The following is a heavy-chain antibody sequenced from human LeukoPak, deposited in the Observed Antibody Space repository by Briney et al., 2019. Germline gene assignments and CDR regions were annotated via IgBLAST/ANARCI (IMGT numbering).Heavy chain of an antibody. J-gene: IGHJ4*02. Sequence: PSETLSLTCTVSGGSISSDAYYWGWIRQPPGKGLEWIGSIYYSGSTYHNPSLKSRVTISVDTSKNQFSLKLSSVTAADTAVYYCARQGGGTFDYWGQGTLVTVSS. CDR3: ARQGGGTFDY. V-gene: IGHV4-39*01. D-gene: IGHD4-23*01. CDR1: GGSISSDAYY. CDR2: IYYSGST.